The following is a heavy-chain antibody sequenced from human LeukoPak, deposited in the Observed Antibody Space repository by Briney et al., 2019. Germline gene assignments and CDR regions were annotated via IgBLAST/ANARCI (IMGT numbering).Heavy chain of an antibody. V-gene: IGHV3-74*01. D-gene: IGHD3-9*01. Sequence: GGSLRLSCAASGFTFSNYWMHWVRQAPGKGLVWVSRINSDGINTSYADSVKGRFTISRDNAKNTLNPQMNSLRAEDTAVYYCARDMFDWLFEDLEIGVSFDYWGQGTLVTVSS. J-gene: IGHJ4*02. CDR2: INSDGINT. CDR3: ARDMFDWLFEDLEIGVSFDY. CDR1: GFTFSNYW.